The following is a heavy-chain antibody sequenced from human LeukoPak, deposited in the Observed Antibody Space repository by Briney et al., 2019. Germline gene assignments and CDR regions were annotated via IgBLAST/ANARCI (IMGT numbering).Heavy chain of an antibody. Sequence: QAAGSLSLSCASSGFTFSSYSMNWLRQAPGKGLEWVSYISSSSSTIYYADSVKGRFTISRDNAKNSLYLQMNSLRDEDTAVYYCARDLGERIAAAGIPPGTNYYYYYYMDVWGKGTTVTVSS. D-gene: IGHD6-13*01. CDR2: ISSSSSTI. V-gene: IGHV3-48*02. CDR3: ARDLGERIAAAGIPPGTNYYYYYYMDV. CDR1: GFTFSSYS. J-gene: IGHJ6*03.